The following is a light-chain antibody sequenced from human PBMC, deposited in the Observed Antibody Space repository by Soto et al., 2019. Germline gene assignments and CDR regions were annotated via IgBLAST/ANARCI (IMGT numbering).Light chain of an antibody. J-gene: IGKJ1*01. CDR3: HQRQSWPRT. V-gene: IGKV3-11*01. CDR2: DAS. Sequence: EIVLTQSPATLSLSPGERATLPCRASQSVSSYLAWYQQKPGQAPRLLIYDASNRATGIPARFSGSGSGTDFTLTISDVQPEDFAIYYCHQRQSWPRTFGQGTKVDIK. CDR1: QSVSSY.